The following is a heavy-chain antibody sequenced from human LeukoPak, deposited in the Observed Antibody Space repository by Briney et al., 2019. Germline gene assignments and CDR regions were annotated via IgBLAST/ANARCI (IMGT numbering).Heavy chain of an antibody. V-gene: IGHV3-23*01. CDR3: AKDRAIGAAATGAFDM. D-gene: IGHD6-13*01. J-gene: IGHJ3*02. CDR2: ISGSGGST. CDR1: GFTFSSYA. Sequence: GGSLRLSCAASGFTFSSYAMSWVRQAPGKGLEWVSAISGSGGSTYYADSVKGRFTISRDNSKNTLYLQMNSLRAEDTAVYYCAKDRAIGAAATGAFDMWGQGTLVTVSS.